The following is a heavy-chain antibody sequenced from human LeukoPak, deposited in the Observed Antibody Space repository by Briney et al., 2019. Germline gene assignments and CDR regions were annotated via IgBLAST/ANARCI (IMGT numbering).Heavy chain of an antibody. CDR3: ARDSGHTVTNEYFEH. J-gene: IGHJ1*01. Sequence: KTGGSLRLSGAASGFSFIGYGMSWVRQAPGKGLEWVSSISSGSGYIYYADSVKGRFTISRDNAQNALFLQMNALRVDDSAVYYCARDSGHTVTNEYFEHWGQGTLLTVSS. CDR1: GFSFIGYG. D-gene: IGHD1-14*01. V-gene: IGHV3-21*04. CDR2: ISSGSGYI.